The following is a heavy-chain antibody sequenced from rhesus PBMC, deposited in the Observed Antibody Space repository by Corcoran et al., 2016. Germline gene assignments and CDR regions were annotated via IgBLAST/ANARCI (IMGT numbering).Heavy chain of an antibody. Sequence: EVQLVQSGAEVKKPGASVKISCKASGYTFTDYYLHWVGQAPGKGLEWRVRVEPENGEAIHAKKFQDRVTITADTSTDTAYMELSSLRSEDPAVYYCATVGGVWGRGVLVTVSS. CDR2: VEPENGEA. CDR3: ATVGGV. CDR1: GYTFTDYY. J-gene: IGHJ5-2*02. V-gene: IGHV1-111*02.